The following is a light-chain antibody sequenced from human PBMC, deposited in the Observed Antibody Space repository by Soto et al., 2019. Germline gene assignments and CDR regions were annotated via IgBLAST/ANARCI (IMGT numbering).Light chain of an antibody. V-gene: IGKV1-33*01. Sequence: IHITRSASSLSSSVVYIVSVTCQSSQDINNYLNWYQQKPGKAPNFLIYDASNLETGVPSRFSGSGSGTDFTFTISSLQPEDFATYYCQQYDNLPITFGQGRRLENK. CDR1: QDINNY. CDR3: QQYDNLPIT. J-gene: IGKJ5*01. CDR2: DAS.